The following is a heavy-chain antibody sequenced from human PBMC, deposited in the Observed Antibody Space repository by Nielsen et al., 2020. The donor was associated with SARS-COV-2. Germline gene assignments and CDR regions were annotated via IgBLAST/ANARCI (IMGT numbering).Heavy chain of an antibody. CDR3: ASIAAADTTSYYYYGMDV. Sequence: SLKISCAASGFTFDDYAMHWVRQAPGKGLEWVSGISWNSGSIGYADSVKGRFTISRDNAKNSLYLQMNSLRAEDTALYYCASIAAADTTSYYYYGMDVWGQGTTVTVSS. V-gene: IGHV3-9*01. CDR1: GFTFDDYA. CDR2: ISWNSGSI. D-gene: IGHD6-13*01. J-gene: IGHJ6*02.